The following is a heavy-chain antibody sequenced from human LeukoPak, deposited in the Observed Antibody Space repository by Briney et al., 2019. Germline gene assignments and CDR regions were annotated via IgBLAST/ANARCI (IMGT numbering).Heavy chain of an antibody. J-gene: IGHJ3*02. CDR3: ARVIRRKNAFDI. CDR1: GYTFTSYY. Sequence: ASVNVSCKASGYTFTSYYMHRVRQAPGQGLEWMGIINPSGGSTSYAQKFQGRVTMTRDTSTSTVYMELSSLRSEDTAVYYCARVIRRKNAFDIWGQGTIVTVSS. V-gene: IGHV1-46*01. CDR2: INPSGGST.